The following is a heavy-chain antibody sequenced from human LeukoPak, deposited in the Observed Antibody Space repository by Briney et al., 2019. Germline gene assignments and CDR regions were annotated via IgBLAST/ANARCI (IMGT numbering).Heavy chain of an antibody. D-gene: IGHD3-22*01. CDR3: ARENRRSYYDSSGFDY. CDR2: IYSAGNT. J-gene: IGHJ4*02. CDR1: GGSISNYY. Sequence: LSLTCTVSGGSISNYYWSWVCQAPGKGLEWVSIIYSAGNTYYAESVKGRFTISRDNSKNTLNLQMNSLRAEDTAVYYCARENRRSYYDSSGFDYWGQGTLVTVSS. V-gene: IGHV3-66*01.